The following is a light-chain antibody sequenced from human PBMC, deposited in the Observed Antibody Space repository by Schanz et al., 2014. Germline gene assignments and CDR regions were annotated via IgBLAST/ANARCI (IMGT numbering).Light chain of an antibody. V-gene: IGLV1-40*01. J-gene: IGLJ3*02. Sequence: QSVLTQPPSVSGAPGQRVTISCTGSSSNIGAGYDVHWYQQPPGAAPKLLMFTNIHRPAGVPDRFSGSKSGTSASLAITGLQAEDEADYYCQSYDSSLSGWVFGGGTKLTVL. CDR3: QSYDSSLSGWV. CDR1: SSNIGAGYD. CDR2: TNI.